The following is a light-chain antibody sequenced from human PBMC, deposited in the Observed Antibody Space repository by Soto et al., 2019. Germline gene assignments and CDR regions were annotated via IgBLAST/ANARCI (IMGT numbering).Light chain of an antibody. J-gene: IGLJ1*01. CDR1: SSNIGAGYD. CDR3: QCYDSSLSGYV. CDR2: GNS. Sequence: QSVLTQPPSVSGAPGQRVTISCTGSSSNIGAGYDVHWYQQLPGTAPKLLIYGNSNRPSGVPDRFSGSKSGTSASLAITGRQAEYEADYYCQCYDSSLSGYVFGPGTKLTVL. V-gene: IGLV1-40*01.